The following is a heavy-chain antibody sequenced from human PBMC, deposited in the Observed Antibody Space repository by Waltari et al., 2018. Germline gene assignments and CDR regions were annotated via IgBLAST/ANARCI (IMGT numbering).Heavy chain of an antibody. CDR2: SYPGASDT. CDR3: ASMTTVTKDAFDT. V-gene: IGHV5-51*01. Sequence: EVQLVQSGAEVKKPGESLKISCKGSGYSFISYWIGWVRQMPGKGLEWMGISYPGASDTMYSPSFQGQVTMAADKSITTAYLQWSSLKASDTAMYYCASMTTVTKDAFDTWGQGTMVTVSS. D-gene: IGHD4-17*01. J-gene: IGHJ3*02. CDR1: GYSFISYW.